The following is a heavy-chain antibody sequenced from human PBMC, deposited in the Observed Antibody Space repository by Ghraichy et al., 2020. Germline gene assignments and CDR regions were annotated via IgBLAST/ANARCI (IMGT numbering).Heavy chain of an antibody. J-gene: IGHJ4*02. V-gene: IGHV4-38-2*02. CDR2: IYHSGTT. Sequence: SETLSLTCTVSGYSISNNYYWGWIRRPPRKELEWIGTIYHSGTTYYNPSLMSRLTISVATSKNQFSLKFRSVTAADTAVYYCARGSQGDLVMPTYWGQGTLVTVSS. CDR3: ARGSQGDLVMPTY. D-gene: IGHD3-9*01. CDR1: GYSISNNYY.